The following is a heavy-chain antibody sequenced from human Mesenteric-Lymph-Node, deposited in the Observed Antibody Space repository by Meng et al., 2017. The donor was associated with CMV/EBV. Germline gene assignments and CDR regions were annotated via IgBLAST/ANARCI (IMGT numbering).Heavy chain of an antibody. CDR2: IYPGDSDT. Sequence: KVSCKGSGYSFTSYWIGWVRQMPGKGLEWMGIIYPGDSDTRYSPSFQGQVTISADKSISTAYLQWSSLKASDTAMYYCARHRGDYDFWSGYYTPYAFDIWGQGTMVTVSS. CDR1: GYSFTSYW. V-gene: IGHV5-51*01. D-gene: IGHD3-3*01. CDR3: ARHRGDYDFWSGYYTPYAFDI. J-gene: IGHJ3*02.